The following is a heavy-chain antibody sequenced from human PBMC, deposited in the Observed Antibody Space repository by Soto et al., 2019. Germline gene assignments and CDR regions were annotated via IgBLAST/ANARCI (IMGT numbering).Heavy chain of an antibody. Sequence: PGGSLRLSCAASGFTFSCYAMSWVRQAPGKGLEWVSAISGSGGSTYYADSVKGRFTISRDNSKNTLYLQMNSLRAEDTAVYYCAKVAVDDFWSGDNWSDPWGQGTLVTVSS. J-gene: IGHJ5*02. CDR3: AKVAVDDFWSGDNWSDP. D-gene: IGHD3-3*01. V-gene: IGHV3-23*01. CDR1: GFTFSCYA. CDR2: ISGSGGST.